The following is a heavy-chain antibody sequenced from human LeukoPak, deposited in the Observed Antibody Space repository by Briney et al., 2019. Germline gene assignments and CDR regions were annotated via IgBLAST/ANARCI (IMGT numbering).Heavy chain of an antibody. V-gene: IGHV4-59*01. CDR1: GGSIKSFS. CDR3: ARVGGMTTVNNAAFDV. J-gene: IGHJ3*01. CDR2: IYHTGST. D-gene: IGHD4-11*01. Sequence: SQTLSLTCTVSGGSIKSFSWNWIRQPPGKEPQWVGYIYHTGSTNYNPSLKSRLTISLDRPKNQVSLKLTSVTAADTAIYYCARVGGMTTVNNAAFDVWGQGTMVTVS.